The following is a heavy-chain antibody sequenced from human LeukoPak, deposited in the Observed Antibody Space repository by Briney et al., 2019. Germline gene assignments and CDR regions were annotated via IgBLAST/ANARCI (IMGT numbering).Heavy chain of an antibody. V-gene: IGHV3-30-3*01. J-gene: IGHJ4*02. D-gene: IGHD3-22*01. CDR1: GFTFSSYA. Sequence: PGGSLRLSCAASGFTFSSYAMHWVRQAPGKGLEWVAVISYDGSNKYYADSVKCRFTISRDSSKNTLYLQMNSLRAEDTAVYYWARGSYYDSSGYPDYWGQGTLVTVSS. CDR2: ISYDGSNK. CDR3: ARGSYYDSSGYPDY.